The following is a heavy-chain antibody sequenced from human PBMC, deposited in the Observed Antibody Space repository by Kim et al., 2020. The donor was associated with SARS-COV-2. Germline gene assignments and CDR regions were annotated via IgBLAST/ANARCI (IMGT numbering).Heavy chain of an antibody. CDR2: IRSKAYGGTT. D-gene: IGHD2-15*01. CDR3: TRDRIFDFPDPDPEAFDI. CDR1: GFTFGDYA. Sequence: GGSLRLSCTASGFTFGDYAMSWFRQAPGKGLEWVGFIRSKAYGGTTEYAASVKGRFTISRDDSKSIAYLQMNSLKTEDTAVYYCTRDRIFDFPDPDPEAFDIWGQGTMVTVSS. J-gene: IGHJ3*02. V-gene: IGHV3-49*03.